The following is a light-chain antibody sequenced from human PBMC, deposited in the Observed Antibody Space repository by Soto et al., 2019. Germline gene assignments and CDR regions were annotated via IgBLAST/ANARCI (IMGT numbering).Light chain of an antibody. Sequence: QSVLTQPRSVSGSPGQSVTISCTGTSSDVGGYNYFSWYQQHPGKAPKLMISDVIQRPSGVPDRFSASKSGNTASLTISGLQAEDEADYYCCSYAGSRVVFDGGTKLTVL. CDR1: SSDVGGYNY. CDR2: DVI. J-gene: IGLJ2*01. CDR3: CSYAGSRVV. V-gene: IGLV2-11*01.